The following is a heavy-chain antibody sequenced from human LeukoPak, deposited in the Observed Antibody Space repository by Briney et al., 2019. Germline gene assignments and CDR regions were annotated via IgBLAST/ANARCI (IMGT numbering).Heavy chain of an antibody. CDR3: ARVHRGSSWPLLPEYYFDY. CDR2: VTPSGDPT. V-gene: IGHV3-23*01. CDR1: GFTFSTHG. J-gene: IGHJ4*02. D-gene: IGHD6-13*01. Sequence: PGGTLRLSCAGSGFTFSTHGMNWVRQAPGKGLEWVSGVTPSGDPTYYADSVKGRFIISRDNSKNTLYLQMGSLRAEDMAVYYCARVHRGSSWPLLPEYYFDYWGQGTLVTVSS.